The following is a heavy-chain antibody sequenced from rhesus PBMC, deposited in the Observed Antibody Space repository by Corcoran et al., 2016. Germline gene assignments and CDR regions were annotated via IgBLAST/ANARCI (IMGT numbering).Heavy chain of an antibody. CDR3: ARHDRGYSYSYGFDS. CDR2: IRSGGSP. V-gene: IGHV4-160*01. CDR1: GGSVSGYW. Sequence: QVQLQQWGEGLVKPSETLSLTCAVYGGSVSGYWWGWIRQPPGKGLEWIGRIRSGGSPNYNPALKSRVTFSIDTSKNQFSLKLSSVTAADTAVYYCARHDRGYSYSYGFDSWGQGVVVTVSS. D-gene: IGHD5-12*01. J-gene: IGHJ6*01.